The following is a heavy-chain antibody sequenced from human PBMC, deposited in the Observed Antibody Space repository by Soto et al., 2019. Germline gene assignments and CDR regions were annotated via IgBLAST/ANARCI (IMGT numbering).Heavy chain of an antibody. V-gene: IGHV3-11*06. CDR1: GFTFSDYY. J-gene: IGHJ6*02. CDR3: ARVPYYFTSGTDYGMDV. Sequence: GSLRLSCAASGFTFSDYYMSWIRQAPGKGLEWVSYISSSSSYTNYADSVKGRFTISRDNAKNSLYLQMNSLRAEDTAVYYCARVPYYFTSGTDYGMDVWGQGTTVTVSS. CDR2: ISSSSSYT. D-gene: IGHD3-10*01.